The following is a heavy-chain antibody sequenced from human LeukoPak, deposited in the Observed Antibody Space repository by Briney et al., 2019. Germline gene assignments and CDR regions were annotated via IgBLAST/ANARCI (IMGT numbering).Heavy chain of an antibody. CDR1: GYTFRTYS. CDR2: IYGDGRDK. D-gene: IGHD4-11*01. V-gene: IGHV3-23*01. Sequence: GGSLRLSCTASGYTFRTYSMTWVRQAPGKGLEWVSGIYGDGRDKFYADSVKGRFTISRDNSKNTLYLQMNSLRAEDTAVYYCAREVSTVTTRRFDYWGQGTLVTVSS. CDR3: AREVSTVTTRRFDY. J-gene: IGHJ4*02.